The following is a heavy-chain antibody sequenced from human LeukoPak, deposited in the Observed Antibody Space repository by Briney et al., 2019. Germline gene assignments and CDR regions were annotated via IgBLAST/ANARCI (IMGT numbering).Heavy chain of an antibody. J-gene: IGHJ4*02. V-gene: IGHV4-34*01. Sequence: SETLSLTCAIYGGSFSGYYWSWIRQPPGKGLEWIGEINHSGSTNYNPSLKSRVTISVDTSKNLFSLKLNSVTAADTAVYYCVRGGPSWGLLWGQGALVTVSS. CDR2: INHSGST. CDR1: GGSFSGYY. CDR3: VRGGPSWGLL. D-gene: IGHD7-27*01.